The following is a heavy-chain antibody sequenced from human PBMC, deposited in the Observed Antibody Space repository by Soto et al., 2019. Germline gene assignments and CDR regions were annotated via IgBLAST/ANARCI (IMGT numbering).Heavy chain of an antibody. CDR1: GFTFSSYG. CDR3: ASQKSSGAFDI. CDR2: ISYDGSNK. Sequence: QVQLVESGGGVVQPGRSLRLSCAASGFTFSSYGMHWVRQAPGKGLEWVAVISYDGSNKYYADSVKGRFTISRDNSKNTLYLQMNRLRAEDTAVYYCASQKSSGAFDIWGQGTMVTVSS. J-gene: IGHJ3*02. V-gene: IGHV3-30*03.